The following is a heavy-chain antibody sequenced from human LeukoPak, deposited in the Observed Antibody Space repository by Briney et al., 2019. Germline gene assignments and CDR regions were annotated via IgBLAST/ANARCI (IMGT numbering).Heavy chain of an antibody. J-gene: IGHJ4*02. D-gene: IGHD3-3*01. CDR1: EFTFSRYA. CDR2: ISGSGGST. CDR3: AREGPFWSGNYQGN. Sequence: EGSLRLSCEASEFTFSRYAMSWVRQAPGKGLEWVSAISGSGGSTYYADSVQGRFTISRDNSKNTLYLQMSSLRAEDTAVYYCAREGPFWSGNYQGNWGQGTLVTVSS. V-gene: IGHV3-23*01.